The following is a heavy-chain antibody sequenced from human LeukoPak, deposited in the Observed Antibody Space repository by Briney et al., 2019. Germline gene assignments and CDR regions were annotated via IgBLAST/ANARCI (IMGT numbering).Heavy chain of an antibody. CDR3: AKVVVPAAPRGYFDY. V-gene: IGHV3-30*18. J-gene: IGHJ4*02. CDR1: GFTFSSYG. D-gene: IGHD2-2*01. CDR2: ISYDGSNK. Sequence: GGSLRLSCAASGFTFSSYGMHWVRQAPGKGLEWVAVISYDGSNKYYADSVKGRFTISRDNSENTLYLQMNSLRAEDTAVYYCAKVVVPAAPRGYFDYWGQGTLVTVSS.